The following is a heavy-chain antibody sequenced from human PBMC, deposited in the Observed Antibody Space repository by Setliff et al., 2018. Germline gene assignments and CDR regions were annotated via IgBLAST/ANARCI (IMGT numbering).Heavy chain of an antibody. J-gene: IGHJ4*02. CDR3: LRLVRYCTKIACQATSGDEV. CDR1: GYTLSNSI. V-gene: IGHV1-18*01. CDR2: INAYNGKT. Sequence: ASVKVSCKASGYTLSNSILSWVRQAPGQGLEWVGWINAYNGKTYSAQKFQDRVTLTTRTSTNMGYLELRDLRSDDTAVYYCLRLVRYCTKIACQATSGDEVWGRGTLVTVSS. D-gene: IGHD2-8*01.